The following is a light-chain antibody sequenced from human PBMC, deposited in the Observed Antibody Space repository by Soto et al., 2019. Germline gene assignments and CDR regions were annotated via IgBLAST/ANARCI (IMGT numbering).Light chain of an antibody. V-gene: IGKV3-20*01. CDR2: GAS. Sequence: EIVLTQSPGTLSLSPGERATLSCRASKSVSSSFLAWYQQKPGQAPRLLIFGASRRAAGIPDRFSGSGSGTDFTLTIRRLEPEDFAVYFCQQYRSSSYTFGQGTKLEIK. J-gene: IGKJ2*01. CDR1: KSVSSSF. CDR3: QQYRSSSYT.